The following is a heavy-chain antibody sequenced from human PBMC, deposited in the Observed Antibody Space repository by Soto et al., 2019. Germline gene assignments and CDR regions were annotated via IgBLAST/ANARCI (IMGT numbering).Heavy chain of an antibody. J-gene: IGHJ3*02. D-gene: IGHD2-15*01. CDR3: ARVGYCSGGSCYWGLRDAFDI. V-gene: IGHV4-4*02. CDR2: IYHSGST. Sequence: SETLSLTCAVSSGSISSSNWWSWVRQPPGKGLEWIGEIYHSGSTNYNPSLKSRVTISVDKSKNQFSLKLSSVTAADTAVYYCARVGYCSGGSCYWGLRDAFDIWGQGTMVTVSS. CDR1: SGSISSSNW.